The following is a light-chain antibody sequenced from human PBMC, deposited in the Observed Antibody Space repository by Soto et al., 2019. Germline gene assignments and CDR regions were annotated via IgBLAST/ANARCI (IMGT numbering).Light chain of an antibody. Sequence: ETVMTQSPATLSASPGERVTLSCRATQSINNRLAWYQQKPGQAPRLLIYGASSRVTGVPARFSGSGSGTEFTLTISSLQSEDFVVYYCQQYDDWPRTFGGGTKVVIK. CDR1: QSINNR. CDR2: GAS. CDR3: QQYDDWPRT. V-gene: IGKV3-15*01. J-gene: IGKJ4*02.